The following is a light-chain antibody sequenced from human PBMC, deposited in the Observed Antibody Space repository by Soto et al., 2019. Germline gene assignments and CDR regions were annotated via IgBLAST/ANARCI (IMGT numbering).Light chain of an antibody. CDR1: QRISTY. CDR3: QQCYSSPRT. V-gene: IGKV1-39*01. Sequence: DIQMTQSPSTLSAGVGDRVTITCRASQRISTYLNWYQQKPGKAPTLLIYAASSLQSGVPSRFSGGGSRTDFTLTINTLQPEDFATYVCQQCYSSPRTFGQGTKVEIK. J-gene: IGKJ1*01. CDR2: AAS.